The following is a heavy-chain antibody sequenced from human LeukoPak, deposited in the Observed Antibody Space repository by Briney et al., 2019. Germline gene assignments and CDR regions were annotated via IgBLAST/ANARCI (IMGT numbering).Heavy chain of an antibody. CDR1: GYTFTGYY. CDR3: ARDPWYCSGGSCYSLKNRYYFDY. D-gene: IGHD2-15*01. Sequence: GASVKGSCRASGYTFTGYYMHWVRQAPGQGLEWMGWINPNRGGTNYAQKFQGRVTMTRDTSISTAYMELSRLRSDDTAVYYCARDPWYCSGGSCYSLKNRYYFDYWGQGTLVTVSS. J-gene: IGHJ4*02. V-gene: IGHV1-2*02. CDR2: INPNRGGT.